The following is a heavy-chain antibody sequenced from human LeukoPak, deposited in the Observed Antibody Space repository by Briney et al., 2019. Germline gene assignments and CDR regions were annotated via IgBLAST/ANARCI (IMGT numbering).Heavy chain of an antibody. CDR3: ARGITFHYYDSSGYPYWYFDL. V-gene: IGHV4-59*12. J-gene: IGHJ2*01. Sequence: SETLSLTCTVSGGSISTYYWSWIRQPPGKGLEWIGYIYYSGSTYYNPSLKGRVTISVDTSKNQFSLKLSSVTAADTAVYYCARGITFHYYDSSGYPYWYFDLWGRGTLVTVSS. D-gene: IGHD3-22*01. CDR2: IYYSGST. CDR1: GGSISTYY.